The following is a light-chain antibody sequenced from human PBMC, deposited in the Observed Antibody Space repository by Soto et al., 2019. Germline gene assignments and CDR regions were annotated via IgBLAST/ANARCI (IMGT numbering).Light chain of an antibody. Sequence: DIQMTQSPSSLSASEGDRVTLTCRASQSISRYLNWYQQKPGRAPKLLMYGASNLQNGVPSRFSGSGYGTDFNLTISSLQPEDFETYSCQQSYGTPRSFGGGTKVEIK. V-gene: IGKV1-39*01. J-gene: IGKJ4*01. CDR1: QSISRY. CDR2: GAS. CDR3: QQSYGTPRS.